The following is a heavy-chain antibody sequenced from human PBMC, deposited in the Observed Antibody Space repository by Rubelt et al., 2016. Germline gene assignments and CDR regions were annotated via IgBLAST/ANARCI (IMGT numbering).Heavy chain of an antibody. D-gene: IGHD2-2*01. CDR2: IYPGDYNP. V-gene: IGHV5-51*01. Sequence: GESLKISCKGSGYSFSNYWIGWVRRMPGKGLEWMGIIYPGDYNPRYSPSFQGQVTISADKSITTAYLQWSSLKASDTAMYYCARLGCSSSSCYHYYYMDVWGKGTTVTVSS. J-gene: IGHJ6*03. CDR3: ARLGCSSSSCYHYYYMDV. CDR1: GYSFSNYW.